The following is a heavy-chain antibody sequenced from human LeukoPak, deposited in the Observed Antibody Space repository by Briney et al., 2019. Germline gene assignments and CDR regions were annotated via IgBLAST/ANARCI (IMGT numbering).Heavy chain of an antibody. CDR1: GGSFSGYY. J-gene: IGHJ6*03. Sequence: AETLSLTCAVYGGSFSGYYWSWIRQPPGKGLEWIGEINHSGSTNYNPSLKRRVTISVDPPKNQFSLKLSSVTAADTAVYYCARGMRRAKYYYYYYMDVWGKGTTVTVSS. V-gene: IGHV4-34*01. CDR2: INHSGST. CDR3: ARGMRRAKYYYYYYMDV.